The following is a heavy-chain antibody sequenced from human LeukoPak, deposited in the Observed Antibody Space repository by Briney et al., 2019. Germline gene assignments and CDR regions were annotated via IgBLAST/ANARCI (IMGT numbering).Heavy chain of an antibody. Sequence: SQTLSLTCAVSGGSVSSGGYSWSWIRQPPGKGLEWIGYIYHSGSTYYNPSLKSRVTISVDRSKNQFSLKLSSVTAADTAVYYCAREAIAAAGGFDYWGQGTLVTVSS. D-gene: IGHD6-13*01. CDR2: IYHSGST. CDR1: GGSVSSGGYS. CDR3: AREAIAAAGGFDY. J-gene: IGHJ4*02. V-gene: IGHV4-30-2*01.